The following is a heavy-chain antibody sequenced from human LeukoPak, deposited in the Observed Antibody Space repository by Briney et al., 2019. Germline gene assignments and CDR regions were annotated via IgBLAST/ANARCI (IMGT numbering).Heavy chain of an antibody. Sequence: PSQTLSLTCDLSGDSVSSNSAAWNWIRQSPSRGLEWLGRTYYRSKWYNDYAVSLKSRMTINADTSKNQFSLQLNSVTPEDTAVYYCAKGRWALFDCWGQGTLVIVSS. J-gene: IGHJ4*02. D-gene: IGHD3-10*01. V-gene: IGHV6-1*01. CDR1: GDSVSSNSAA. CDR2: TYYRSKWYN. CDR3: AKGRWALFDC.